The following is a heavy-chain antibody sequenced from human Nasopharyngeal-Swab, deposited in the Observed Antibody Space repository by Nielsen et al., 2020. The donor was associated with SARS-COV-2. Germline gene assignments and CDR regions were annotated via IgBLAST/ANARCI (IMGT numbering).Heavy chain of an antibody. D-gene: IGHD3-3*01. CDR2: IYYSGST. V-gene: IGHV4-59*01. CDR3: ARDSDFWSGYYTRYFDL. J-gene: IGHJ2*01. Sequence: WIRQPPGKGLEWIGHIYYSGSTNYNPPLKSRVTISLDTSKIQLSLKLSSVNAADTAVYYCARDSDFWSGYYTRYFDLWGRGTRVTVSS.